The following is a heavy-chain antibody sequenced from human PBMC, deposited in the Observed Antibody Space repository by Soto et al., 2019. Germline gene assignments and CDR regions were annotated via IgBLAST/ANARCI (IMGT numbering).Heavy chain of an antibody. CDR2: LSDSGGSI. CDR3: AKVSSSWYAGFFDL. CDR1: GFTFSSHA. Sequence: SGGSLRLSCTASGFTFSSHAMTWVRQPPGKGLEWVSGLSDSGGSIYYADSVKGRFTIFRDNSMNTLYLQMNTLRAEDTAVYYCAKVSSSWYAGFFDLWGQGTLVTVSS. V-gene: IGHV3-23*01. J-gene: IGHJ4*02. D-gene: IGHD6-13*01.